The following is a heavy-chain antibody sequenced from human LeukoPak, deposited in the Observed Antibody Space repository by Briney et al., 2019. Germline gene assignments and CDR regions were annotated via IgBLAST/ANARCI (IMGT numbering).Heavy chain of an antibody. D-gene: IGHD4/OR15-4a*01. V-gene: IGHV3-21*01. CDR1: GFTFSSYS. J-gene: IGHJ5*02. Sequence: GGSLRLSCAASGFTFSSYSMNWVRQAPGKGLEWVSSISSSSSYIYYADSVKGRFTISRDNAKNSLYLQMNSLRAEDTAVYYRARDPGFAGAFSNWFDPWGQGTLVTVSS. CDR2: ISSSSSYI. CDR3: ARDPGFAGAFSNWFDP.